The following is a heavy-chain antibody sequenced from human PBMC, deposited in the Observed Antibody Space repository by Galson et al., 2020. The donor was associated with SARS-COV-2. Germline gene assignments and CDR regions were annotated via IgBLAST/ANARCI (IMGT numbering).Heavy chain of an antibody. CDR3: ARDKMDYYDSSGNDY. CDR2: IYHSGST. CDR1: GYSISSGYY. D-gene: IGHD3-22*01. V-gene: IGHV4-38-2*02. J-gene: IGHJ4*02. Sequence: SETLSLTCTVSGYSISSGYYWGWIRQPPGKGLEWIGSIYHSGSTYYNPSLKSRVTISVDTSKNQFSLKLSSVTAADTAVYYCARDKMDYYDSSGNDYWGQGTLVTVSS.